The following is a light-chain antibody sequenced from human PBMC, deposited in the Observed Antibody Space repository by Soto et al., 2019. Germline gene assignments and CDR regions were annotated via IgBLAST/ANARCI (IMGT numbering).Light chain of an antibody. CDR1: QSISSW. J-gene: IGKJ1*01. V-gene: IGKV1-39*01. Sequence: GDRVTITCRASQSISSWLAWYQQKPGRAPRLLIYTTSSLQSGVPYKVSGSASGTDVTLTISSLQTEDFATYYCQQSYSTPWTFGQGTKVDIK. CDR3: QQSYSTPWT. CDR2: TTS.